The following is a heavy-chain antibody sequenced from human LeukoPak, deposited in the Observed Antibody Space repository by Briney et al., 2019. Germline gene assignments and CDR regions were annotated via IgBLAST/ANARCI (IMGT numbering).Heavy chain of an antibody. CDR2: ISSSGSTI. Sequence: GGSLRLSCAASGFTFSNYEMNWVRQAPGKGLEWVSYISSSGSTIWYADSVKGRFTISRDNAKNSLYLQMNSLRAEDSAVYYCARDIADMPGRDSYSYDHWGQGTLVTVSS. D-gene: IGHD5-18*01. V-gene: IGHV3-48*03. J-gene: IGHJ5*02. CDR1: GFTFSNYE. CDR3: ARDIADMPGRDSYSYDH.